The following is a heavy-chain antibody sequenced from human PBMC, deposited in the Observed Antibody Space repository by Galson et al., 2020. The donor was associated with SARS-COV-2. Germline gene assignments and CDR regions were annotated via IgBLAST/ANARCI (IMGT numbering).Heavy chain of an antibody. Sequence: TGGSLRLSCAASGFTFDDYAMHWVRQAPGKGLEWVSLISGDGGSTYYADSVKGRFTISRDNSKNSLYLQMNSLRTEDTALYYCAKDIPNPYYYYDSSGYYGGHFDYWGQGTLVTVSS. CDR2: ISGDGGST. V-gene: IGHV3-43*02. D-gene: IGHD3-22*01. CDR3: AKDIPNPYYYYDSSGYYGGHFDY. J-gene: IGHJ4*02. CDR1: GFTFDDYA.